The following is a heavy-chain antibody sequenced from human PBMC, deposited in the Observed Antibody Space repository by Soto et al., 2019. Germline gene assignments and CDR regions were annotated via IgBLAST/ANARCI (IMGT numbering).Heavy chain of an antibody. Sequence: PGGSLRLSCAASGFTFSSYGMHWVRQAPGKGLGWVAVIWYDGSNKYYADSVKGRFTISRDNSKNTLYLQMNSLRAEDTAVYYCARDGPPVSSSWQDYWGQGTLVTVSS. V-gene: IGHV3-33*01. CDR1: GFTFSSYG. J-gene: IGHJ4*02. D-gene: IGHD6-13*01. CDR3: ARDGPPVSSSWQDY. CDR2: IWYDGSNK.